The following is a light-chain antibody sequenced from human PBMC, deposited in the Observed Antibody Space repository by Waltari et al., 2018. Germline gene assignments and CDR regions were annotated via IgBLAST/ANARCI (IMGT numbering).Light chain of an antibody. CDR2: GAS. CDR3: QQYNNWPRT. CDR1: QRVSRN. J-gene: IGKJ1*01. Sequence: EIVMTQSPATLSVSSGERATLSCRAGQRVSRNLAWYQQKPGQAPRLLIYGASTGATGIPASFRGSGSGTEFTRTISSLQSEDFAVDYCQQYNNWPRTFGQGTKVEIK. V-gene: IGKV3-15*01.